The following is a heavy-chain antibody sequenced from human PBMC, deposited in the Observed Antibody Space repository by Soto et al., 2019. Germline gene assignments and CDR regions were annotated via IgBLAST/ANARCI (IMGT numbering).Heavy chain of an antibody. Sequence: ASVKVSCKASGYTFTYYAIHWVRQAPGQRLEWMGWINAGNGNTRYSQRFQGRVTITRDTSASTAYMELSSLRSEDTAVYYCARRVAGMDVWGQGTTVTVSS. CDR1: GYTFTYYA. V-gene: IGHV1-3*01. CDR3: ARRVAGMDV. J-gene: IGHJ6*02. CDR2: INAGNGNT.